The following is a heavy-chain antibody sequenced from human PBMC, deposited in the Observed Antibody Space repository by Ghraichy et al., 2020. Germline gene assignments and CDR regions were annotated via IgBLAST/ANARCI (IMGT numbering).Heavy chain of an antibody. CDR3: ARDKTIVGAHFDY. J-gene: IGHJ4*02. D-gene: IGHD1-26*01. CDR2: ISSSGSTI. V-gene: IGHV3-11*01. Sequence: GGSLRLSCAASGFTFSDYYMGWIRQAPGKGLEWVSYISSSGSTIYYADSVKGRFTISRDNAKNSLYLQMNSLRAEDTAVYFCARDKTIVGAHFDYWGQGALVTVSS. CDR1: GFTFSDYY.